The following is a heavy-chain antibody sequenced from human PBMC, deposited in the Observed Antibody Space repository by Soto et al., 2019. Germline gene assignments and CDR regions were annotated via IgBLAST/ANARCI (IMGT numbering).Heavy chain of an antibody. Sequence: EVQLVESGGGLVKPGGSLRLSCAASGFSFSNAWMNWVRQAPGKGLECVGRIKRKIDGEATDYAGPVKGRFTVFRDDSKSALYLQMNSLKGDDTAVYYCTTGSVEGVWGQGTTVTVS. CDR2: IKRKIDGEAT. J-gene: IGHJ6*02. D-gene: IGHD2-15*01. CDR1: GFSFSNAW. V-gene: IGHV3-15*07. CDR3: TTGSVEGV.